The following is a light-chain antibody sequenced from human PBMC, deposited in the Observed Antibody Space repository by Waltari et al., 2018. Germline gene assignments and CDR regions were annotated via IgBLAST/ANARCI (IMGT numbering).Light chain of an antibody. CDR3: QQYGSSPLYT. Sequence: ENVLTQSPGTLSLSPGEGATPPCRASQSVSSRHLAWYQQKPGQAPSLLIYDASSRATGIPDRFSGSASGTDFTLTISRLEPEDSAVYYCQQYGSSPLYTFGQGTKLEIK. CDR2: DAS. J-gene: IGKJ2*01. CDR1: QSVSSRH. V-gene: IGKV3-20*01.